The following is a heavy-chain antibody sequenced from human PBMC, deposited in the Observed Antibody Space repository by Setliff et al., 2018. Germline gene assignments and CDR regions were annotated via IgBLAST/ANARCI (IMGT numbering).Heavy chain of an antibody. J-gene: IGHJ6*03. V-gene: IGHV1-69*05. Sequence: GASVKVSCKASGATFSSYGISWVRQAPGQGLEWMGGTIPMSGTTEYAQKFQGRLTIITDESTNTAFMQLSSLRSDDTAVYYCVREGVDSRSSTDYRYYMDVWGKGTTVTVSS. CDR1: GATFSSYG. D-gene: IGHD3-22*01. CDR2: TIPMSGTT. CDR3: VREGVDSRSSTDYRYYMDV.